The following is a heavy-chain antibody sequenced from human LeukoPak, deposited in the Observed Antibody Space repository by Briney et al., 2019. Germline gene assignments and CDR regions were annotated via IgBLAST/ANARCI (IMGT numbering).Heavy chain of an antibody. V-gene: IGHV3-53*05. J-gene: IGHJ4*02. D-gene: IGHD3-22*01. Sequence: GGSLRLSCTVSGFTVSSNSMSWVRQAPGKGLEWVSFIYSGGNTHYSDSVKGRFTISRDNSKNTLYLQMNSLRAEDTAVYYCAKSPYDSSGYWDSWGQGTLVTVSS. CDR2: IYSGGNT. CDR1: GFTVSSNS. CDR3: AKSPYDSSGYWDS.